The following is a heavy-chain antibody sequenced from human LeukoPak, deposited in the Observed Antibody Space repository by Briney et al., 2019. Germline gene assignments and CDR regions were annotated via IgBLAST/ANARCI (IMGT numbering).Heavy chain of an antibody. CDR1: GGSFSGYY. CDR3: ARNRDKVRGVIGY. D-gene: IGHD3-10*01. V-gene: IGHV4-34*01. CDR2: INHSGSN. Sequence: PSETLSLTCAVDGGSFSGYYWSWIRQPPGKGLEWIGEINHSGSNNYNPSLKSRVTISVDTSKNQFSLKLSSVTAADTAVYYCARNRDKVRGVIGYWGQGTLVTVSS. J-gene: IGHJ4*02.